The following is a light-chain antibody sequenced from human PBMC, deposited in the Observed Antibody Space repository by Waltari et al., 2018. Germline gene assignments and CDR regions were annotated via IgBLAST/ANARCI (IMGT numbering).Light chain of an antibody. J-gene: IGKJ4*01. CDR1: QESSKF. V-gene: IGKV1-33*01. CDR2: DAS. CDR3: LQYNNLPLT. Sequence: DIHVTHSPSSLSASVGVRVTVSCQASQESSKFLSWYQQKPGKAPNLLIYDASKLKTGVPSRFSGSGSGTDFTLTISNLQPEDIATYYCLQYNNLPLTFGRGTKVEI.